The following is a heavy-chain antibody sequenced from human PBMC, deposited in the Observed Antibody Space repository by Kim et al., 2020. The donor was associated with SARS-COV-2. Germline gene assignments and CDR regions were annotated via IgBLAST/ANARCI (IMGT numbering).Heavy chain of an antibody. J-gene: IGHJ6*02. Sequence: GGSLRLSCAASGFRFSKYAMSWVRQAPGKGLEWVSAISGSGDETYYADSVKGRFTISRDNSKNTLTLRMNSLRAEDTAVYYCAKERGYDIFFIRIDVWGQGTTVTVSS. V-gene: IGHV3-23*01. CDR2: ISGSGDET. CDR3: AKERGYDIFFIRIDV. CDR1: GFRFSKYA. D-gene: IGHD3-9*01.